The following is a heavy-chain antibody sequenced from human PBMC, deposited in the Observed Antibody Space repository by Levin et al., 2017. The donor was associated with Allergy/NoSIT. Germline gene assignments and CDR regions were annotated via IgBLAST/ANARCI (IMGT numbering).Heavy chain of an antibody. CDR2: IYTSGST. V-gene: IGHV4-61*02. CDR1: GGSISSGSYY. CDR3: AGQYCSSTSCYAGAFDY. J-gene: IGHJ4*02. D-gene: IGHD2-2*01. Sequence: PSETLSLTCTVSGGSISSGSYYWSWIRQPAGKGLEWIGRIYTSGSTNYNPSLKSRVTISVDTSKNQFSLKLSSVTAADTAVYYCAGQYCSSTSCYAGAFDYWGQGTLVTVSS.